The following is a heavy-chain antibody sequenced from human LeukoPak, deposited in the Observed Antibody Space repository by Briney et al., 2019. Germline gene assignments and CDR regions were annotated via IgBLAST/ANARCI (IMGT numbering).Heavy chain of an antibody. CDR1: GGSISSSSYY. CDR3: ARAGRGIAARREGYYYYYYMDV. Sequence: PSETLSLTCTVSGGSISSSSYYWGWIRQPPGKGLEWIGSIYYSGSTYYNPSLKSRVTISIDTSKNQFSLRLSSVTAADTAVYYCARAGRGIAARREGYYYYYYMDVWGKGTTVTVSS. CDR2: IYYSGST. V-gene: IGHV4-39*01. J-gene: IGHJ6*03. D-gene: IGHD6-6*01.